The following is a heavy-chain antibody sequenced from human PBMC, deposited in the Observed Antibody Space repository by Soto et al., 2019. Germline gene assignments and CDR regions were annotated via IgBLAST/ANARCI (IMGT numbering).Heavy chain of an antibody. V-gene: IGHV4-39*01. CDR2: IYYSGST. Sequence: SETLSLTCTVSGGSISSSSYYWGWIRQPPGKGLEWIGSIYYSGSTYYNPSLKSRVTISVDTSKNQFSLKLSSVTAADTAVYYCARQTQQLAHYWGQGTLVTVSS. J-gene: IGHJ4*02. CDR1: GGSISSSSYY. D-gene: IGHD6-13*01. CDR3: ARQTQQLAHY.